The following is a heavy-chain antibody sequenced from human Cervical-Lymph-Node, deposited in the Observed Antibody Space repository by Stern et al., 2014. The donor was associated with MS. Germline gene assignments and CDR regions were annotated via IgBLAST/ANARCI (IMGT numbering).Heavy chain of an antibody. V-gene: IGHV3-73*01. CDR1: GILFSGAS. CDR2: IRSKTNAYTT. Sequence: EDQLVESGGGLVQPGGSLKLSCAASGILFSGASMHWVRQPSGKGLEWIGRIRSKTNAYTTTYTASVKGRFTISRDDSKMTTYLQMNSLKSEDTAVYYCVSDGSGWRNWGQGTLVTVSS. J-gene: IGHJ4*02. CDR3: VSDGSGWRN. D-gene: IGHD3-10*01.